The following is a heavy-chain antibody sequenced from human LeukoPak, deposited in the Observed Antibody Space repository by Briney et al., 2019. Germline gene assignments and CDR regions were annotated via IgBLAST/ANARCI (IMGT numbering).Heavy chain of an antibody. J-gene: IGHJ4*02. V-gene: IGHV4-59*08. CDR3: ARYRDGDSDISLDI. CDR1: GDSITSDY. D-gene: IGHD4-17*01. Sequence: SETLSPTCTVSGDSITSDYWSWIRQPPGKGLEWIGFINNRGTTSYNPSLKSRVTISRDMSKNQFALKLSSVSAADTAVYYCARYRDGDSDISLDIWGQGTLVTVSS. CDR2: INNRGTT.